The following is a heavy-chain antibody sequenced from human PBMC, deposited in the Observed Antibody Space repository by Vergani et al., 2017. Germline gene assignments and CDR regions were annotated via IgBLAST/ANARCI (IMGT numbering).Heavy chain of an antibody. Sequence: QVQLVESGGGVVQPGRSLRLSCAASGFTFSSYGMHWVRQAPGKGLEWVAVISYDGSNKYYADSVKGRFTISRDNSKNTLYLQMNSLRAEDTAVYYCARDQAIAVAGTYGYYGMDVWGQGTTVTVSS. CDR1: GFTFSSYG. V-gene: IGHV3-30*03. CDR2: ISYDGSNK. CDR3: ARDQAIAVAGTYGYYGMDV. D-gene: IGHD6-19*01. J-gene: IGHJ6*02.